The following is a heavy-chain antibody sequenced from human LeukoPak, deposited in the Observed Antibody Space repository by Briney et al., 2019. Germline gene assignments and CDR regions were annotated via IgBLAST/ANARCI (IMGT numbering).Heavy chain of an antibody. CDR1: TFTFRTFA. CDR3: IRYGYNLLEYSQH. V-gene: IGHV3-15*07. CDR2: IKSKTDGGTT. J-gene: IGHJ1*01. D-gene: IGHD5-24*01. Sequence: PGGSLRLSCAASTFTFRTFAMHWVRQAPGKGLEWVGRIKSKTDGGTTDYAVPVKGRFTVSRDDSKSKLYLQMNSLKTEDTAMYYCIRYGYNLLEYSQHWGQGTLVTVSS.